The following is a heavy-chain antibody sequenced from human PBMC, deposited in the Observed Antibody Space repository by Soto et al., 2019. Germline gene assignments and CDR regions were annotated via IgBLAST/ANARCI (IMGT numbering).Heavy chain of an antibody. V-gene: IGHV4-59*01. Sequence: ASLTMRLPSIVARGSSRSYCWCWIRQHTRQGLEWIGHIYYSGSTNYNPSLKSRVTISVDTSKNQFSLKLSSVTAADTAVYYCARVRYDILPGSPSSQIDYWGQGTLVTVSS. D-gene: IGHD3-9*01. CDR1: RGSSRSYC. CDR2: IYYSGST. CDR3: ARVRYDILPGSPSSQIDY. J-gene: IGHJ4*02.